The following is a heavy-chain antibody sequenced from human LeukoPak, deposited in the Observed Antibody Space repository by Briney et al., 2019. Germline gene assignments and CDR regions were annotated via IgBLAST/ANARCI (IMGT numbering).Heavy chain of an antibody. CDR1: GVSISSGGYS. J-gene: IGHJ4*02. Sequence: PSETLSLTCAVSGVSISSGGYSWSWIRQPPGKGLEWIGYIYHSGSTYYNPSLKSRVTISVDRSKNQFSLKLSSVTAADTAVYYCASGASSWYYFDYWGQGTLVTVSS. CDR2: IYHSGST. V-gene: IGHV4-30-2*02. D-gene: IGHD6-13*01. CDR3: ASGASSWYYFDY.